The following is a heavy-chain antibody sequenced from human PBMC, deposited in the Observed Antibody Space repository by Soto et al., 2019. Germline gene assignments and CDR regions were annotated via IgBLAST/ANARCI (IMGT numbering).Heavy chain of an antibody. J-gene: IGHJ6*02. D-gene: IGHD2-8*01. CDR2: IYYSGST. Sequence: SETLSLTCTVSGGSVSSGSYYCSWIRQPPGKGLEWIGYIYYSGSTNYNPSLKRRVTISRDTSKDQFSLKLSSVTAADTAVYYCARGAGVVCTNGVRYGSYYYGMDVWGQGTTVTVSS. V-gene: IGHV4-61*01. CDR1: GGSVSSGSYY. CDR3: ARGAGVVCTNGVRYGSYYYGMDV.